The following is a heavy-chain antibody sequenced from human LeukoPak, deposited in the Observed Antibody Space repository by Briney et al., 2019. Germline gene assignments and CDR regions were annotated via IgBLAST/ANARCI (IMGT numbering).Heavy chain of an antibody. V-gene: IGHV4-59*02. D-gene: IGHD3-22*01. J-gene: IGHJ6*03. CDR2: IYYTGST. Sequence: GSLRLSCVASGFSVSSNYMSWVRQPPGKGLEWIGYIYYTGSTNYNPSLKSRVTISVDTSKNQFSLKLSSVTAADTAVYYCARRISGYSGYYYYYMDVWGKGTTVTISS. CDR1: GFSVSSNY. CDR3: ARRISGYSGYYYYYMDV.